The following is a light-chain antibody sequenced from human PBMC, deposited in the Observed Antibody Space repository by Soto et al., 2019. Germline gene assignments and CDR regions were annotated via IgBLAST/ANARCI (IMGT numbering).Light chain of an antibody. V-gene: IGKV3D-20*02. CDR1: QSVSSSY. CDR2: DAS. CDR3: KKRSDWQFN. J-gene: IGKJ3*01. Sequence: IVMTQSPATLSVSPLERANISCMASQSVSSSYLAWYQQKPGQPTRLVIYDASNRATGITARFSGSGSGTDFTLTIRSLEPEDFAVYYCKKRSDWQFNCGTGTKGDL.